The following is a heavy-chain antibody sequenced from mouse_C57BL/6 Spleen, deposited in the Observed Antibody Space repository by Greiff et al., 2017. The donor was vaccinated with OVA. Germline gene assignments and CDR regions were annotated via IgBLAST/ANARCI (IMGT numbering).Heavy chain of an antibody. CDR3: ARDSGDFSYAVDY. V-gene: IGHV5-4*01. Sequence: EVKLVESGGGLVKPGGSLKLSCAASGFTFSSYAMSWVRQTPEKRLEWVATISDGGSYTYYPDNVKGRFTISRDNAKNNLYLQMSHLKSEDTAMYYCARDSGDFSYAVDYWGQGTSVTVSS. J-gene: IGHJ4*01. CDR1: GFTFSSYA. D-gene: IGHD3-1*01. CDR2: ISDGGSYT.